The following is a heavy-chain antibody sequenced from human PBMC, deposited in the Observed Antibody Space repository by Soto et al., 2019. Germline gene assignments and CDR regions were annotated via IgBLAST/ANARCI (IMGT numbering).Heavy chain of an antibody. CDR1: GFTFSTKW. CDR2: INPDATQK. J-gene: IGHJ3*01. Sequence: EVQLVESGGGLVQPGGSLRLSCEASGFTFSTKWMTWVRQVSGKGLEWVANINPDATQKYYVDSVKGRFTISRDHSKNSLYLQMNSLRVEDTAVYYCARANARDVWGQGIMVTVSS. V-gene: IGHV3-7*01. CDR3: ARANARDV.